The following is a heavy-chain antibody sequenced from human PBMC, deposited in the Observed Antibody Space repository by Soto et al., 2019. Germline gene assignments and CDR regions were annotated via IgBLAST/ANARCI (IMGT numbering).Heavy chain of an antibody. CDR3: ARIGSSYNPFDY. D-gene: IGHD2-15*01. CDR2: ICYSGST. V-gene: IGHV4-31*03. Sequence: PSETLSLACTVSGGSISSGGYYWSWIRQHPGKGLEWIGYICYSGSTYYNPSLKSRVTISVDTSKNQFSLQWSSRKASDSAMYFCARIGSSYNPFDYWGRGTLVTVSS. J-gene: IGHJ4*02. CDR1: GGSISSGGYY.